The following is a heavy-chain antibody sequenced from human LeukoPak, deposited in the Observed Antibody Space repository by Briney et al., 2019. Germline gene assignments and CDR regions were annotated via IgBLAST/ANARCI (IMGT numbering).Heavy chain of an antibody. CDR2: IGTSSRTI. Sequence: GGSLRVSCAASGFIFSSYSMNWVRQAPGKGMEWVSSIGTSSRTIYYADSVKGRFTISRDNAENSLYLQMNSLRAEDTAVYYCARDVGGIDYWGQGTLVTVSS. V-gene: IGHV3-48*04. J-gene: IGHJ4*02. CDR1: GFIFSSYS. D-gene: IGHD3-10*01. CDR3: ARDVGGIDY.